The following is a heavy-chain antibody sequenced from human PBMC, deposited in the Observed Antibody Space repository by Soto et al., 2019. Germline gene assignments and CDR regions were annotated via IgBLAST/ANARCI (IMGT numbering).Heavy chain of an antibody. CDR3: ARDRRDYYGSGSYYEGYYYYYYMDV. D-gene: IGHD3-10*01. CDR2: ISSSSSTI. Sequence: GGSLRLSCAASGFTFSNYAMSWVRQAPGKGLEWVSYISSSSSTIYYADSVKGRFTISRDNAKNSLYLQMNSLRAEDTAVYYCARDRRDYYGSGSYYEGYYYYYYMDVWGKGTTVTVSS. J-gene: IGHJ6*03. CDR1: GFTFSNYA. V-gene: IGHV3-48*01.